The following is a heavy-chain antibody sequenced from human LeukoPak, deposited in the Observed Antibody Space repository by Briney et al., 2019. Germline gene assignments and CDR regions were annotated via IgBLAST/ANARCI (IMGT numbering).Heavy chain of an antibody. V-gene: IGHV1-46*01. CDR2: INPSGGST. CDR3: ARDPRWLLWEMSGYFDY. CDR1: GYTFTSYY. J-gene: IGHJ4*02. Sequence: ASVKVSCKASGYTFTSYYMHWVRQAPGQGLEWMGIINPSGGSTSYAQKFQGRVTMTRDTSTSTVYMELSSLRSEDTAVYYCARDPRWLLWEMSGYFDYWGQGTLVTVSS. D-gene: IGHD5-24*01.